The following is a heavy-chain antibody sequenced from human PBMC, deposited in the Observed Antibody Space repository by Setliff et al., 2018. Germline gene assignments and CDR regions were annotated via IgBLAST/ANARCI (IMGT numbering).Heavy chain of an antibody. CDR2: ISAHTGNT. D-gene: IGHD2-2*01. Sequence: ASVKVSCKASGYTFSGSGISWVRQAPGQGLEWMGWISAHTGNTFYSPKFHGRLTLTTDTSPRAAYMQMRSLDSDDTAVYYCSRLVRFCIRTSCQRLSGGDFWGQGTLVTVSS. CDR3: SRLVRFCIRTSCQRLSGGDF. J-gene: IGHJ4*02. CDR1: GYTFSGSG. V-gene: IGHV1-18*01.